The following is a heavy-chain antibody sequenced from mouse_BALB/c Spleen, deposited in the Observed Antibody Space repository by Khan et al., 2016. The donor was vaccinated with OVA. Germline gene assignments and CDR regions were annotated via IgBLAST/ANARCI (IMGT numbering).Heavy chain of an antibody. D-gene: IGHD2-14*01. Sequence: VQLKQSGPDLVKPGASVKMSCKASGYSFTGYYMNWVKQSQGKSLECIGRVNPNTGNTNYNQKFRGKAILIVDTSSSTAYMELRSLTSEDSAVYYCARGYDFFAYWGQGTLVTVSA. V-gene: IGHV1-26*01. CDR1: GYSFTGYY. CDR3: ARGYDFFAY. J-gene: IGHJ3*01. CDR2: VNPNTGNT.